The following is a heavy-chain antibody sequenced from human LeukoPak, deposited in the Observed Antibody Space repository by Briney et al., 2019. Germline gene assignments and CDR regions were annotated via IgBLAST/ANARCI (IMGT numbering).Heavy chain of an antibody. CDR1: GFTFSNYW. CDR3: ARALTWGLHYFDY. V-gene: IGHV3-74*01. J-gene: IGHJ4*02. CDR2: INSDGSTT. Sequence: GGSLRLSCAASGFTFSNYWMHWVRQAPGKGLVWVSRINSDGSTTTYADSVKGRLTISRDNARNTLYLQMNSLRAEDTAVYYCARALTWGLHYFDYWGQGTLVTVSS. D-gene: IGHD3-16*01.